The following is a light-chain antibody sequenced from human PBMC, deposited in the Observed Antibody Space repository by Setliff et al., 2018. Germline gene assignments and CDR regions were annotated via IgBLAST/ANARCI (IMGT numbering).Light chain of an antibody. V-gene: IGLV2-14*01. CDR2: DVI. Sequence: QSVLTQPASVSGSPGQTITISCTGTSSDIGIYNYVSWYQQYPDKAPKLLIYDVINRPSGVSDRFSGSKSGNMASLTISGLQAADEADYYCCSYAGSYTSFYVFGTGTKV. J-gene: IGLJ1*01. CDR3: CSYAGSYTSFYV. CDR1: SSDIGIYNY.